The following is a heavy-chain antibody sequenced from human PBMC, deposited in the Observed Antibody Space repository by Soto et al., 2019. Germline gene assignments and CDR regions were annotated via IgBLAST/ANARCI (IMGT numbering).Heavy chain of an antibody. Sequence: SETLSLTCTVSGGSISSYYWSWIRQPPGKGLEWIGYIYYSGSTNYNPSLKSRVTISVDTPKNQFSLKLSSVTAADTAVYYCARSYYDILTGYYIFDYWGQGTLVTVSS. D-gene: IGHD3-9*01. CDR2: IYYSGST. J-gene: IGHJ4*02. V-gene: IGHV4-59*01. CDR3: ARSYYDILTGYYIFDY. CDR1: GGSISSYY.